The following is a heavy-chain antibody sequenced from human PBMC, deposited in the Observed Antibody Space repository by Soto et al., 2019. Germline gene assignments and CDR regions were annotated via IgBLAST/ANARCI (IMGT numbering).Heavy chain of an antibody. V-gene: IGHV4-59*01. D-gene: IGHD3-3*01. Sequence: SETLSLTCTVSGGSISSYYWSWIRQPPGKGLEWIGYIYYSGSTNYNPSLKSRVTISVDTSKNQFSLKLSSVTAADTAVYYCARDNAYYDFWSGYSNYYYYYGMDVWGQGTTVTVSS. CDR2: IYYSGST. CDR1: GGSISSYY. J-gene: IGHJ6*02. CDR3: ARDNAYYDFWSGYSNYYYYYGMDV.